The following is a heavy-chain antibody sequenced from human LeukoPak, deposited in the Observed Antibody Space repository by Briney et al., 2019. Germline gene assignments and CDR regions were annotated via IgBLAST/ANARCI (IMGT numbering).Heavy chain of an antibody. J-gene: IGHJ5*02. CDR2: INPSGGST. V-gene: IGHV1-46*01. D-gene: IGHD5-18*01. CDR3: AGDLGDTAMPSNWFDP. CDR1: GYTFTSYY. Sequence: ASVKVSCKASGYTFTSYYMHWVRQAPGQGLEWMGIINPSGGSTSYAQKFQGRVTMTRDTSTSTVYMELSSLRSEDTAVYYCAGDLGDTAMPSNWFDPWGQGTLVTVSS.